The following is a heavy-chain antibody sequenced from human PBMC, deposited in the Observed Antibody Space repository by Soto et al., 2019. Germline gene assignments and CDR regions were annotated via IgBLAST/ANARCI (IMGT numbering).Heavy chain of an antibody. V-gene: IGHV3-30*18. CDR2: ISYDGSNK. J-gene: IGHJ6*02. Sequence: PGGSLRLSCAASVFTFSSYGMHWVRQAPDKGLEWVAVISYDGSNKYYADSVKGRFTISRDNSKNTLYLQMNSLRAEDTAVYYCAKSRIVVVTATPKYYYYYGMDVWGQGTTVTVSS. CDR3: AKSRIVVVTATPKYYYYYGMDV. D-gene: IGHD2-21*02. CDR1: VFTFSSYG.